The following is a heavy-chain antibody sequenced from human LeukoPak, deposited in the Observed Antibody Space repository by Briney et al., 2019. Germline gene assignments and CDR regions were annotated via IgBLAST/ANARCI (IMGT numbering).Heavy chain of an antibody. Sequence: GRSLRLSCAVSGFTFSDYYMIWIRQAPGKGLEWVSYINSRGSNIYYADSVKGRFTISRDNAKNSLYLQMNSLRAEDTAVHYCARYRWLRGYYFDYWGQGTLVTVSS. CDR2: INSRGSNI. CDR3: ARYRWLRGYYFDY. CDR1: GFTFSDYY. V-gene: IGHV3-11*01. J-gene: IGHJ4*02. D-gene: IGHD5-24*01.